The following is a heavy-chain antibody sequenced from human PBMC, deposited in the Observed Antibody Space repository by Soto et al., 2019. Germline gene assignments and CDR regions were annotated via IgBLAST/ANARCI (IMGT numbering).Heavy chain of an antibody. CDR1: GGSISSYY. J-gene: IGHJ5*02. CDR2: IYYSGST. D-gene: IGHD2-8*02. Sequence: SETLSLTCTVSGGSISSYYWSWIRQPPGKGLEWIGYIYYSGSTNYNPSLKSRVTISVDTSKNQFSLKLSSVTAADTAVYYCARVPGHNWFDPWGQGTLVTVSS. CDR3: ARVPGHNWFDP. V-gene: IGHV4-59*01.